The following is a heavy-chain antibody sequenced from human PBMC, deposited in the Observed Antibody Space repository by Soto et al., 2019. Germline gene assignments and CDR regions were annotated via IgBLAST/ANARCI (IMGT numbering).Heavy chain of an antibody. CDR2: INHRGST. CDR1: GGSFSGYY. V-gene: IGHV4-34*01. J-gene: IGHJ2*01. Sequence: SETLSLTCAVYGGSFSGYYWSWIRQPPGKGLEWIGEINHRGSTNYNPSLKSRVTISRDTSKNQISLNLTSVTAADTAVYYCAREARTLDWYLDLWGRGTLVTVTS. D-gene: IGHD6-6*01. CDR3: AREARTLDWYLDL.